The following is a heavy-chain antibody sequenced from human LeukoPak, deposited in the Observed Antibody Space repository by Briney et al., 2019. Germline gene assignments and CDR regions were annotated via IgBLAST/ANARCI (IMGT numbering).Heavy chain of an antibody. D-gene: IGHD5-18*01. CDR2: ISYDGSNK. J-gene: IGHJ3*02. V-gene: IGHV3-30*18. CDR3: AKAMRGYSYGWLDAFGI. CDR1: GFTFSSYG. Sequence: GRSLRLSCAASGFTFSSYGMHWVRQAPGKGLEWVAVISYDGSNKYYADSVKGRFTISRDNSKNTLYLQMNSLRAEDTAVYYCAKAMRGYSYGWLDAFGIWGQGTMVTVSS.